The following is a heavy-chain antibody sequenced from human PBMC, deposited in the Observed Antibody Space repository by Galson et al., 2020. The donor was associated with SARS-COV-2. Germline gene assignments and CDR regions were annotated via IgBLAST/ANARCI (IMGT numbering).Heavy chain of an antibody. CDR3: ARGYSGYDSSGGTDFYYFYMDV. Sequence: SQTLSLTCSVSGGSVSRYHWNWIRQSPGKGLEWIGYVYNSGYSNYSPSLKSRVTISGDTSKNQFSLKLSSVTAADTAVYFCARGYSGYDSSGGTDFYYFYMDVWGKGTTVTISS. CDR1: GGSVSRYH. V-gene: IGHV4-59*02. D-gene: IGHD5-12*01. CDR2: VYNSGYS. J-gene: IGHJ6*03.